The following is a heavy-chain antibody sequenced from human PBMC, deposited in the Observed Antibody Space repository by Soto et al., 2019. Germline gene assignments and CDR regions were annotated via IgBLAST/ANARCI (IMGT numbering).Heavy chain of an antibody. Sequence: GGSLRLSCAASGFTFSSYTMSWVRQAPGKGLEWVSAISGSGGSTYYADSVKGRFTISRDNSKNTLYLQMNSLRAEDTAVYYCAKAPRPYSSSWYFDYWGQGTLVTVSS. CDR3: AKAPRPYSSSWYFDY. V-gene: IGHV3-23*01. J-gene: IGHJ4*02. CDR2: ISGSGGST. D-gene: IGHD6-13*01. CDR1: GFTFSSYT.